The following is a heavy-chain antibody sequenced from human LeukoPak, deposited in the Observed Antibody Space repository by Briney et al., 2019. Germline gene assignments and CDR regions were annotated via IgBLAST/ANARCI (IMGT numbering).Heavy chain of an antibody. CDR1: GYTFTGYY. J-gene: IGHJ5*02. V-gene: IGHV1-8*03. CDR3: ARSPTQVTAAVDWFDP. CDR2: INPNSGNT. D-gene: IGHD6-13*01. Sequence: ASVKVSCKASGYTFTGYYMHWVRQAPGQGLEWMGWINPNSGNTGYAQKFQGGVTITRNTSISTAYMELSSLRSEDTAVYYCARSPTQVTAAVDWFDPWGQGTLVTVSS.